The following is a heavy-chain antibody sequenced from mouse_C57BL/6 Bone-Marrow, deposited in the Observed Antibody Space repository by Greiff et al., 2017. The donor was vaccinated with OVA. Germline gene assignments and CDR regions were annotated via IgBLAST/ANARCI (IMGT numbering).Heavy chain of an antibody. J-gene: IGHJ2*01. Sequence: EVKLVESGPELVKPGASVKISCKASGYSFTDYNMNWVKQSNGKSLEWIGVINPNYGTTSSNQKFKGKATLTVDQSSSTAYMQRNSLASEDSAIYYCARGRDYWGQGTTLTVSS. CDR3: ARGRDY. CDR1: GYSFTDYN. CDR2: INPNYGTT. V-gene: IGHV1-39*01.